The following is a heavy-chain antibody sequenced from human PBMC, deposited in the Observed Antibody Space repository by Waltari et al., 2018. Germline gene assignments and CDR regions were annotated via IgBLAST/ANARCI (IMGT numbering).Heavy chain of an antibody. D-gene: IGHD6-19*01. CDR1: GFTFSSYD. V-gene: IGHV3-48*03. J-gene: IGHJ4*02. Sequence: EVQLVESGGGLVQPGGSLRLSCVASGFTFSSYDMNWVRQAPGKGLEWISYITSSANSIYYADSVKGRFTISRDNAKNSLYLQMNSLRAEDTAVYYCARGHSSGWSSDYWGQGTLVTVSS. CDR2: ITSSANSI. CDR3: ARGHSSGWSSDY.